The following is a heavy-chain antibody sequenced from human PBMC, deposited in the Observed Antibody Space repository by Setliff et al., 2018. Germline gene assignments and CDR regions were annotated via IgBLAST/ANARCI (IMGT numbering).Heavy chain of an antibody. CDR1: GYPFIGCF. D-gene: IGHD1-26*01. J-gene: IGHJ4*02. CDR3: ARDGSAFFYEH. Sequence: ASVKVSCKASGYPFIGCFMHWVRQAPGQGLEWMGWINPKTGDTLYAPKFQDRILMTKDTSLNTVYMELRSLRSDDTALYYCARDGSAFFYEHWGQGSLVTVSS. V-gene: IGHV1-2*02. CDR2: INPKTGDT.